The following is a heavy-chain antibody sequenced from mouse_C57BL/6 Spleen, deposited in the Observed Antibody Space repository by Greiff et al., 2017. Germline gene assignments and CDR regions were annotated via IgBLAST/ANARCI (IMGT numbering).Heavy chain of an antibody. J-gene: IGHJ2*01. D-gene: IGHD1-1*01. CDR3: ARDYYGSSFDY. CDR1: GYSITSGYY. CDR2: ISYDGSN. V-gene: IGHV3-6*01. Sequence: EVQLQQSGPGLVKPSQSLSLTCSVTGYSITSGYYWNWIRQFPGNKLEWMGYISYDGSNNYNPSLKNRISITRDTSKNQFFLKLNSVTTEDTATYYCARDYYGSSFDYWGQGTTRTVSS.